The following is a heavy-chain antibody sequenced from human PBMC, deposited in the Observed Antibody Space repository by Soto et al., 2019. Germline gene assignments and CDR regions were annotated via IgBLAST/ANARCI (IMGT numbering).Heavy chain of an antibody. Sequence: EVQLVESGGGLVQPGGSLRLSCVASGFSVSATKYMNWLRQAPDKGLEWVSVIYSGGTYYYADSVKGRFSISRHDSKNTLYLQMASLTPEGTAVYFFARANGLNAFDMWGQGTMVTVSS. CDR1: GFSVSATKY. V-gene: IGHV3-53*04. J-gene: IGHJ3*02. CDR2: IYSGGTY. CDR3: ARANGLNAFDM. D-gene: IGHD2-8*01.